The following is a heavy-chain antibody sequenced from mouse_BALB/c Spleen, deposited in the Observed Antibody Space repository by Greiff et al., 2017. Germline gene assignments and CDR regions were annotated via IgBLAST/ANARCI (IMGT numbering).Heavy chain of an antibody. J-gene: IGHJ4*01. V-gene: IGHV5-9-4*01. CDR2: ISSGGSYT. CDR3: ARFYGYYAMDY. Sequence: EVHLVESGGGLVKPGGSLKLSCAASGFTFSSYAMSWVRQSPEKRLEWVAEISSGGSYTYYPDTVTGRFTISRDNAKNTLYLEMSSLRSEDTAMYYCARFYGYYAMDYWGQGTSVTVSS. CDR1: GFTFSSYA. D-gene: IGHD1-2*01.